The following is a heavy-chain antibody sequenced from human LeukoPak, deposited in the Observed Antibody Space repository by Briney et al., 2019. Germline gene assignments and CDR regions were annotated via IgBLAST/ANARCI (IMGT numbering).Heavy chain of an antibody. CDR1: GFTFNYYG. Sequence: GGSLRLSCAASGFTFNYYGMHWVRQAPGKGLEWVAFIRYDGTEKYYADSVKGRLTISRDNSKNTVYLQMSGLRTEDTAVYYCARTKQDYSSSWSRGYYYYYYMDVWGKGTTVTVSS. V-gene: IGHV3-30*02. D-gene: IGHD6-13*01. J-gene: IGHJ6*03. CDR3: ARTKQDYSSSWSRGYYYYYYMDV. CDR2: IRYDGTEK.